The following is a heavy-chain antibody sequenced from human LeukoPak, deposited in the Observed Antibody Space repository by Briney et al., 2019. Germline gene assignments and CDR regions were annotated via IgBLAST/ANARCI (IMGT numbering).Heavy chain of an antibody. J-gene: IGHJ4*02. CDR2: MYYSGST. D-gene: IGHD4-11*01. CDR1: GGSISSSGYY. Sequence: SETLSLTCTVSGGSISSSGYYWGWIRQPPGKGLEWIGSMYYSGSTYYNPSLKSRDTISVDTSKNQFSLKLSSVTAADTALYYCATLTTTYFDYWGQGTLVTVSS. CDR3: ATLTTTYFDY. V-gene: IGHV4-39*01.